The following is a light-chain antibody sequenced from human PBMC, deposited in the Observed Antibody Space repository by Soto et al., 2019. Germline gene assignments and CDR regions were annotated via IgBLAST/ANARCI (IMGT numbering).Light chain of an antibody. J-gene: IGKJ4*01. CDR2: GAS. CDR3: KQYGSTALT. Sequence: EIVLTQSPGTLSLSPGEIATLSCRASQSVSSGYLAWYQQKPGQAPRLLIYGASSRATGIPDRFSGSGSGTDFTLTIRRLEREDFAVYYCKQYGSTALTFGGGAKVDIK. CDR1: QSVSSGY. V-gene: IGKV3-20*01.